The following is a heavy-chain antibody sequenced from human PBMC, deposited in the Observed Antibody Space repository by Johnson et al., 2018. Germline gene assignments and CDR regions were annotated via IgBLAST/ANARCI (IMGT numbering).Heavy chain of an antibody. D-gene: IGHD6-6*01. CDR3: AKMAAHTGGTLDV. V-gene: IGHV1-8*01. CDR1: GYTFTSSD. CDR2: LNPTGGNT. J-gene: IGHJ6*04. Sequence: QVQLQESGAEVKEPGASVTVSCEASGYTFTSSDICWVRQATGQGLEWMGCLNPTGGNTGYAQKFQGRVSMTRNTSIRTAYRELSSLRSEGTGVDYCAKMAAHTGGTLDVWGKGTTVTVSS.